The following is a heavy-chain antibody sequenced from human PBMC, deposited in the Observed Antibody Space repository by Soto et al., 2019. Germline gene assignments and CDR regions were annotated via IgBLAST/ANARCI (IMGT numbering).Heavy chain of an antibody. CDR3: TRQITMVRGVPRFDY. J-gene: IGHJ4*02. D-gene: IGHD3-10*01. CDR1: GFTFSGSA. V-gene: IGHV3-73*01. Sequence: EVQLVESGGGLVQPGGSLKLSCAASGFTFSGSAMHWVRQASGKGLEWVGRIRSKANSYATAYAASVKGRFTISRDDSKNTAYLQMNSLQTEETAVYYCTRQITMVRGVPRFDYWGQGTLVTVSS. CDR2: IRSKANSYAT.